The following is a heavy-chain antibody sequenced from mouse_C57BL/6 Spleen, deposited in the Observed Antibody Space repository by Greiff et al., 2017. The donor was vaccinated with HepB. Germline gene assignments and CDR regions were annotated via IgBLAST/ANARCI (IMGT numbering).Heavy chain of an antibody. CDR1: GYAFSSSW. CDR2: IYPGDGDT. CDR3: AREVDSNYGYFDV. D-gene: IGHD2-5*01. J-gene: IGHJ1*03. Sequence: VKVVESGPELVKPGASVKISCKASGYAFSSSWMNWVKQRPGKGLEWIGRIYPGDGDTNYNGKFKGKATLTADKSSSTAYMQLSSLTSEDSAVYFCAREVDSNYGYFDVWGTGTTVTVSS. V-gene: IGHV1-82*01.